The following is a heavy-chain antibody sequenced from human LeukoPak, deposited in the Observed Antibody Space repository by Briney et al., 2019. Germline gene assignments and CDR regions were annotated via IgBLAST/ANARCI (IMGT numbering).Heavy chain of an antibody. V-gene: IGHV4-31*03. J-gene: IGHJ5*02. CDR2: IYYSGST. Sequence: SETLSLTCTVSGGSISSGGYYWSWIRQHPGKGLEWIGYIYYSGSTYYNPSLKSRVTISVDTSKNQFSLKLSSVTAADTAVYYCARDLRYYYDSRYNWFDPWGQGTLVTVSS. D-gene: IGHD3-22*01. CDR3: ARDLRYYYDSRYNWFDP. CDR1: GGSISSGGYY.